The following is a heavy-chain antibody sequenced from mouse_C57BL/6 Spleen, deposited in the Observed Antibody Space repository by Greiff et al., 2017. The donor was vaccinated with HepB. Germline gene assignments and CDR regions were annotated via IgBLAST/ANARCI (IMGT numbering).Heavy chain of an antibody. Sequence: EVKLVESGGGLVKPGGSLKLSCAASGFTFSSYTMSWVRQTPEKRLEWVATISGGGGDTYYPDSVKGRFTISRDNAKNTLYLQMSSLRSEDTALYYCARQSWFAYWGQGTLVTVSA. V-gene: IGHV5-9*01. J-gene: IGHJ3*01. CDR3: ARQSWFAY. CDR1: GFTFSSYT. CDR2: ISGGGGDT.